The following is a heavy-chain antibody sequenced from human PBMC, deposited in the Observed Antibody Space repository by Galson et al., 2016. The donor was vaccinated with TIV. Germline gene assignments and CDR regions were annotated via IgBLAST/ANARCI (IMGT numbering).Heavy chain of an antibody. D-gene: IGHD7-27*01. V-gene: IGHV1-3*01. CDR2: INAGTGDT. CDR3: ARVSPCFWGCAHYYQHGMDV. J-gene: IGHJ6*02. CDR1: GYTITSYA. Sequence: SVKVSCKASGYTITSYAMHWVRQAPGQRFEWMGWINAGTGDTKFSQKFQGRVTLTRDTSASTVYLGLSSLTSEDTAVYYCARVSPCFWGCAHYYQHGMDVWGQGTTVTVSS.